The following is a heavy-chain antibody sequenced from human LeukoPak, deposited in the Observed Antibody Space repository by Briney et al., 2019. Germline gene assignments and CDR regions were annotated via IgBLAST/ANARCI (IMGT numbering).Heavy chain of an antibody. V-gene: IGHV4-34*01. CDR3: ASKRYFDI. J-gene: IGHJ3*02. CDR1: GGSFSGYY. Sequence: PSETLSLTCAVYGGSFSGYYWSWIRQPPGKGLEWTGEINHSGSTNYNPSLKSRLTISVDTSKNQFSLKLSSVTAADTAVYYCASKRYFDIWGQGTMVTVSS. D-gene: IGHD3-9*01. CDR2: INHSGST.